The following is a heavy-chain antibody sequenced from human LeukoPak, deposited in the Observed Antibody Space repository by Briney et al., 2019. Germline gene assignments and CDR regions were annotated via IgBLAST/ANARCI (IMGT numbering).Heavy chain of an antibody. CDR3: AGYSSGWYGSPLRY. CDR1: GGSFSGYY. V-gene: IGHV4-34*01. CDR2: VNHSGST. J-gene: IGHJ4*02. D-gene: IGHD6-19*01. Sequence: SETLSLTCAVYGGSFSGYYWSWIRQPPGKGLEWIGEVNHSGSTNYNPSLKSRVTISVDTSKNQFSLKLSSVTAADTAVYYCAGYSSGWYGSPLRYWGQGTLVTVSS.